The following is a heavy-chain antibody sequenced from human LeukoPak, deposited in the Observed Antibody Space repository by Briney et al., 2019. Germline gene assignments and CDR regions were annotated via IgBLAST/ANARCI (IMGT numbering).Heavy chain of an antibody. CDR1: GFTFSSYS. J-gene: IGHJ5*02. CDR2: ISSSSSTI. V-gene: IGHV3-48*02. CDR3: ARDGEPHTLRLLEWLFMSNWFDP. D-gene: IGHD3-3*01. Sequence: GGSLRLSCAASGFTFSSYSMNWVRQAPGKGLEWVSYISSSSSTIYYADSVKGRFTISRDNAKNSLYLQMNSLRDEDTAVYYCARDGEPHTLRLLEWLFMSNWFDPWGQGTLVTVSS.